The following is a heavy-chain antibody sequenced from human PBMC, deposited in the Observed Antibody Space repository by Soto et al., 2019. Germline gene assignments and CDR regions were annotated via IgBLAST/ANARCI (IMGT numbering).Heavy chain of an antibody. D-gene: IGHD3-10*01. V-gene: IGHV4-59*08. CDR3: ARRFLWFGYFDY. J-gene: IGHJ4*02. CDR2: IYYSGTT. Sequence: SETLSLTCTVSGGSITSYYWSWIRQPPGKGQERNGYIYYSGTTNYNPSLKSRLTISVDPSKKQLSLKLSSVTAADTAVYYCARRFLWFGYFDYWGQGTLVTVS. CDR1: GGSITSYY.